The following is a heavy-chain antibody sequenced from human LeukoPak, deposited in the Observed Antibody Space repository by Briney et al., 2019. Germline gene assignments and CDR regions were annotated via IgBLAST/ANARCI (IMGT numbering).Heavy chain of an antibody. Sequence: KPGGSLRLSCAASGFTFSSYSMNWVRQAPGKGLEWVSSISSSSSYIYYADSVKGRFTISRDNAKNTLYLQMNSLRAEDTAVYYCAKGGSYLFDYYYYMDVWGKGTTVTVSS. CDR1: GFTFSSYS. CDR3: AKGGSYLFDYYYYMDV. J-gene: IGHJ6*03. D-gene: IGHD1-26*01. V-gene: IGHV3-21*04. CDR2: ISSSSSYI.